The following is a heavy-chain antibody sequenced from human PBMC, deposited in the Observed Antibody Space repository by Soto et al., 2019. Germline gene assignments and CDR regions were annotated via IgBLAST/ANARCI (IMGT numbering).Heavy chain of an antibody. Sequence: SETLSLTCAVYGGSFSGYYWSWIRQSPGKGLEWIGEINHTGSTNYRPSLKSRVSISVDTSKNQFSLKLGSVTAADTAVYYCASHDYAHYGIDVWGQGTTVTVSS. V-gene: IGHV4-34*01. D-gene: IGHD4-17*01. CDR1: GGSFSGYY. CDR2: INHTGST. CDR3: ASHDYAHYGIDV. J-gene: IGHJ6*02.